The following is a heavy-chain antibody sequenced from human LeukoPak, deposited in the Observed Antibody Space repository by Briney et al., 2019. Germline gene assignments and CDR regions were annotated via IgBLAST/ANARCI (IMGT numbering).Heavy chain of an antibody. Sequence: TSETLSLTCTVSGGSISSTHYYWGWVRQPPGKGLEWIASIYYSGTSYYNPSLASRVTISVDTSRNQLSLTLTSVTAADTAIYYCSRESGAFCPFGYWGQGTLVIVPP. J-gene: IGHJ4*02. V-gene: IGHV4-39*07. CDR1: GGSISSTHYY. CDR2: IYYSGTS. CDR3: SRESGAFCPFGY. D-gene: IGHD1-26*01.